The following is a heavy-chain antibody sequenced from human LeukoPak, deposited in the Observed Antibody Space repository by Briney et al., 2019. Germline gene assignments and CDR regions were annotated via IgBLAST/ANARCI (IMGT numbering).Heavy chain of an antibody. CDR1: GGSISSYY. J-gene: IGHJ4*02. CDR3: ARHHGSYYYDSSGFDY. D-gene: IGHD3-22*01. CDR2: IYYSGST. Sequence: SETLSLTRTVSGGSISSYYWSWIRQPPGKGLEWIGYIYYSGSTNYNPSLKSRVTISVDTSKNQFSLKLSSVTAADTAVYYCARHHGSYYYDSSGFDYWGQGTLVTVSS. V-gene: IGHV4-59*08.